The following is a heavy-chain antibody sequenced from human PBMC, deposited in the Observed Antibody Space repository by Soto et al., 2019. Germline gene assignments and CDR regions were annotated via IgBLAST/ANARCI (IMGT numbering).Heavy chain of an antibody. CDR2: IWYDGSNK. CDR3: ERGEQQLLYYYYYGMDV. D-gene: IGHD6-13*01. CDR1: VFTFSSYG. Sequence: GGSVRLSCAASVFTFSSYGMHWVRQAPGRGLEWVAVIWYDGSNKYYADSVKGRFTISRDNSKNTLYLQMNSLRAEDTAVYYCERGEQQLLYYYYYGMDVSGQGTRVTGSS. J-gene: IGHJ6*02. V-gene: IGHV3-33*01.